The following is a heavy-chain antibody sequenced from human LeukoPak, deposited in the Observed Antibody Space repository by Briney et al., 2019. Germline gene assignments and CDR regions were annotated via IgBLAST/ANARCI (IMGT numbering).Heavy chain of an antibody. V-gene: IGHV4-59*01. Sequence: PSETLSLTCTVSGGSISSYYWSWIRQPPGKGLEWIGYIYYSGSTNYNPSLKSRVTISVGTSKNQFSLKLSSVTAADTAVYYCARGAARYYYYYMDVWGKGTTVTVSS. CDR2: IYYSGST. J-gene: IGHJ6*03. CDR3: ARGAARYYYYYMDV. D-gene: IGHD2-15*01. CDR1: GGSISSYY.